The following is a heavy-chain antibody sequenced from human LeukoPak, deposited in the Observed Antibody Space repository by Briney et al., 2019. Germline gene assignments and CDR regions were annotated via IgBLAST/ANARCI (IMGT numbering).Heavy chain of an antibody. V-gene: IGHV4-59*01. D-gene: IGHD5-18*01. CDR1: GGSIISYY. Sequence: SENLSLTCTVSGGSIISYYWSWIRQPPGKGLEWIGYIYYSGSTNYNPSLKSRVTISVDTSKNQFSLKLSSVTAADTAVYYCARGWAEGYSYGQYYFDYWGQGTLVTVSS. CDR2: IYYSGST. CDR3: ARGWAEGYSYGQYYFDY. J-gene: IGHJ4*02.